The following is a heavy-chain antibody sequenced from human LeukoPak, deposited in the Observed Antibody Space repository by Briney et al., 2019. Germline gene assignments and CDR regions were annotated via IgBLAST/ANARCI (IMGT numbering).Heavy chain of an antibody. J-gene: IGHJ6*04. CDR3: ARVILVPAAMMDV. D-gene: IGHD2-2*01. CDR1: GGSISRYY. CDR2: IYYSGST. V-gene: IGHV4-59*01. Sequence: SETLSLTCTVSGGSISRYYWSWVRQPPGRGLGRGGYIYYSGSTNYHPSLKSRVTISVDTSKNQFSLKLSSVTAADTAVYYCARVILVPAAMMDVWGKGTTVTVSS.